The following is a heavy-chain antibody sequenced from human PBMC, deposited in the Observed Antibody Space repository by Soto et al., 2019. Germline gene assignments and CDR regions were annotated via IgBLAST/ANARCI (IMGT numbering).Heavy chain of an antibody. Sequence: QVQLQESGPGLVEPSQTLSLTCTVSGGSISSGDSCWSWIRQSPGKVLEWIGHVFDSGSTYSNPSLKSRVTISVDTSKNQFSLKLSSVTAADTAVYYCARGPSADKVDYWGQGALVTVSS. CDR2: VFDSGST. V-gene: IGHV4-30-4*01. CDR3: ARGPSADKVDY. D-gene: IGHD3-3*01. CDR1: GGSISSGDSC. J-gene: IGHJ4*02.